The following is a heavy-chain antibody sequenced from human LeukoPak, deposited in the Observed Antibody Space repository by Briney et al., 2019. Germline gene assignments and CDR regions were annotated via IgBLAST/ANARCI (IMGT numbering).Heavy chain of an antibody. Sequence: GGSLRLSCEASEFMFSGSTIHWVRQASGKGLEWVGHITKKPKTYATPYGESVKGRFTISRDNAKNTLYLQMNSLRGEDTAVYYCASDRSSYDERHFQHWGQGTLVTVSS. CDR3: ASDRSSYDERHFQH. V-gene: IGHV3-73*01. CDR2: ITKKPKTYAT. CDR1: EFMFSGST. D-gene: IGHD2-21*01. J-gene: IGHJ1*01.